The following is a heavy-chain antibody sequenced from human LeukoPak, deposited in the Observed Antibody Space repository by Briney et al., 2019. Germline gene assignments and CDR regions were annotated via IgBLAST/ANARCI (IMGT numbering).Heavy chain of an antibody. CDR1: GFTFSSYA. CDR2: VSGSADST. D-gene: IGHD3-3*01. J-gene: IGHJ4*02. Sequence: PGGSLRLSCAASGFTFSSYAMSWVRQAPGKGLEWVSAVSGSADSTYYADSVKGRLTISRGNSKNTLFLQMTSLRAEDTAVYYCAKVAIFGVAARLDFCGQGTLVTVSS. V-gene: IGHV3-23*01. CDR3: AKVAIFGVAARLDF.